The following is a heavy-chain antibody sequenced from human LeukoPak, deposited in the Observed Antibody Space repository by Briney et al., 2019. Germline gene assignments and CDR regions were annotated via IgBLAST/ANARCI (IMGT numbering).Heavy chain of an antibody. D-gene: IGHD2-2*02. J-gene: IGHJ6*04. V-gene: IGHV1-2*02. Sequence: ASVKVSCKASVYTFTGYYIHWLRQAPGQRLEGVGWINPNSGGTNNAQKLQGRGAMTRDTSISTAYMELSRLRSDDTAVYYYARRDTSGVWGKGTTVTVSS. CDR2: INPNSGGT. CDR3: ARRDTSGV. CDR1: VYTFTGYY.